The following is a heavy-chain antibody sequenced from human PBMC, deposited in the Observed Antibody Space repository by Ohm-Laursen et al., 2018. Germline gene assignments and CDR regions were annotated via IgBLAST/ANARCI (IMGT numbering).Heavy chain of an antibody. CDR1: GFTFSDYA. V-gene: IGHV3-23*01. J-gene: IGHJ4*02. D-gene: IGHD3-3*02. CDR3: TKGSYISSFEGVH. CDR2: ITGRSGNT. Sequence: SLRLSCAASGFTFSDYAMTWVRQAPGRGLEWVSGITGRSGNTYYADSVKGRFTISRDNSKNTLYLQTNSLRPEDTALYYCTKGSYISSFEGVHWGQGTLVTVSS.